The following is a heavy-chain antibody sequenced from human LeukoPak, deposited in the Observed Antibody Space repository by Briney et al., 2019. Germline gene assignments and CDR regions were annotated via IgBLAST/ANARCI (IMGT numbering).Heavy chain of an antibody. J-gene: IGHJ5*02. CDR2: ISHFPGDP. CDR1: GFTFSGYG. Sequence: GGSLRLSCAASGFTFSGYGMSWVRQAPGKGLEWVAHISHFPGDPWYANSVKGRFIISRDNSKGTVYLQMNSLRPEDSALYYCANDNYGGIYASWGQGTMVTVSA. V-gene: IGHV3-23*01. D-gene: IGHD3-16*01. CDR3: ANDNYGGIYAS.